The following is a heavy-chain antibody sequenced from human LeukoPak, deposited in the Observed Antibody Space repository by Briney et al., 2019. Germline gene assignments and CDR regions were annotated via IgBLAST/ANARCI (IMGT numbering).Heavy chain of an antibody. CDR1: GGSFSGYY. CDR2: INHSGST. Sequence: PSETLSLTCAVYGGSFSGYYWSWIRQPPGKGLEWIGEINHSGSTNYNPSLKSRVTISVDTSKNQFSLKLSSVTAADTAVYYCARGPQRWNYVFGAGIRGNYYYGMDVWGQGTTVTVSS. D-gene: IGHD1-7*01. CDR3: ARGPQRWNYVFGAGIRGNYYYGMDV. V-gene: IGHV4-34*01. J-gene: IGHJ6*02.